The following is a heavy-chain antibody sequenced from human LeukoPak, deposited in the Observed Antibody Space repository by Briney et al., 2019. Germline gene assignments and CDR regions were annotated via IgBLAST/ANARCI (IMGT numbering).Heavy chain of an antibody. CDR3: ARGGTYYYYGMDV. J-gene: IGHJ6*02. Sequence: ASVKVSCKASGYTLTNYYIHWVRQAPGQGLEWMGMINPSGGSTNYAQKFQGRVTMTRDTSTSTVYMELSSLRSEDTAIYYCARGGTYYYYGMDVWGQGTTVTVSS. D-gene: IGHD1-26*01. V-gene: IGHV1-46*01. CDR1: GYTLTNYY. CDR2: INPSGGST.